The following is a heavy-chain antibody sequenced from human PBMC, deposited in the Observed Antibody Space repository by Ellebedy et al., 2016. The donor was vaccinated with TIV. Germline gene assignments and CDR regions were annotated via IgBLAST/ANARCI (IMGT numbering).Heavy chain of an antibody. CDR1: GYTFTSYY. CDR2: INPSGGST. D-gene: IGHD2-21*01. CDR3: ARDQASIVATAGFDY. Sequence: AASVKVSCKASGYTFTSYYMHWVRQAPGQGLEWMGIINPSGGSTSYAQKFQGRVTITADTSTSTAYMELRSLRSDDTAMYYCARDQASIVATAGFDYWGQGSLVTVSS. J-gene: IGHJ4*02. V-gene: IGHV1-46*01.